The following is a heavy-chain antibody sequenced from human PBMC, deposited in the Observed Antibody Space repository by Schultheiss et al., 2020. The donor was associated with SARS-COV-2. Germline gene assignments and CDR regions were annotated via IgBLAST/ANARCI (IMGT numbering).Heavy chain of an antibody. Sequence: GGSLRLSCAASGFTFSSYSMNWVRQAPGKGLEWVSSISSSSSYIYYADSVKGRFTISRDNAKNSLYLQMNSLRAEDTAVYYCARDRFDYGSGSYYNVGAFDIWGQGTMVTVSS. J-gene: IGHJ3*02. V-gene: IGHV3-21*01. D-gene: IGHD3-10*01. CDR2: ISSSSSYI. CDR1: GFTFSSYS. CDR3: ARDRFDYGSGSYYNVGAFDI.